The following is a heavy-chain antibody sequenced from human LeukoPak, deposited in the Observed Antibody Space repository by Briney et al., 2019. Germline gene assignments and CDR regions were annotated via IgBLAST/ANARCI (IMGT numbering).Heavy chain of an antibody. D-gene: IGHD6-13*01. CDR2: ISSSSSYI. Sequence: PGGSLRLSCAASGFTFSSYSMNWVRQAPGKGLEWVPSISSSSSYIYYADSVKGRFTISRDNAKNSLYLQMNSLRGEDTAIYYCAKDLRYSSSWYHDYYMDVWGKGTTVTVSS. CDR1: GFTFSSYS. V-gene: IGHV3-21*01. J-gene: IGHJ6*03. CDR3: AKDLRYSSSWYHDYYMDV.